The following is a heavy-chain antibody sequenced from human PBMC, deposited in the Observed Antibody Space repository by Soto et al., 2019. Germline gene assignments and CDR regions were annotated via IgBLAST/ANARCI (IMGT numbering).Heavy chain of an antibody. D-gene: IGHD3-10*01. CDR2: IWYDGSNK. J-gene: IGHJ6*02. V-gene: IGHV3-33*01. CDR1: GFTFSSYG. CDR3: ARDLGSGSYYGMDV. Sequence: GGSLRLSCAASGFTFSSYGMHWVRQAPGKGLEWVAVIWYDGSNKYYADSVKGRFTISRDNSKNTLYLQMNSLRAEDTAVYYCARDLGSGSYYGMDVWGQGTTVTVSS.